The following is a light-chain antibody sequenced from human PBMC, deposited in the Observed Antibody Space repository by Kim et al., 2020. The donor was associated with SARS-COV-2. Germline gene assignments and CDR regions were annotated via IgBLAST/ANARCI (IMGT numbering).Light chain of an antibody. CDR2: DVS. V-gene: IGLV2-14*04. CDR3: SSYTSSSTYV. Sequence: QSYTTSCTGTSSDVRGYNYVSWYQQHPGKAPKLMIYDVSKRPSGVSNRFSGSKSGNTASLTISGLQAEDEADYYCSSYTSSSTYVFGTGTKVTVL. CDR1: SSDVRGYNY. J-gene: IGLJ1*01.